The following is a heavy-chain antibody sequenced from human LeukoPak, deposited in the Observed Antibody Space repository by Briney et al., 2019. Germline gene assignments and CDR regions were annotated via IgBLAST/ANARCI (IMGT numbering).Heavy chain of an antibody. CDR1: GFTFSSYG. J-gene: IGHJ4*02. CDR2: IWYDGSNK. CDR3: AKDRWGITIFAVASQ. Sequence: PGRSLRLSCAASGFTFSSYGMHWVRQAPGKGLEWVAVIWYDGSNKYYADSVKGRFTISRDNSKNTLYLQMNSLRAEDTAVYYCAKDRWGITIFAVASQGGQGTLVTVSS. D-gene: IGHD3-3*01. V-gene: IGHV3-33*06.